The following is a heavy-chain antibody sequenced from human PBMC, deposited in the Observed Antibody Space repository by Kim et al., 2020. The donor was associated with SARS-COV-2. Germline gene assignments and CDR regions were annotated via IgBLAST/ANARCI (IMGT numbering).Heavy chain of an antibody. CDR3: ARDLATSDGYRDYYYGMDV. D-gene: IGHD2-21*01. Sequence: ASVKVSCKASGDTFSSSDMSWVRQAPGQGLEWMGVINPSGGSTSYAQKFQGRVTMTGDTSTSTVYMELSSLRSEDTAVYYCARDLATSDGYRDYYYGMDVWGQGTTVTVSS. CDR2: INPSGGST. J-gene: IGHJ6*02. CDR1: GDTFSSSD. V-gene: IGHV1-46*01.